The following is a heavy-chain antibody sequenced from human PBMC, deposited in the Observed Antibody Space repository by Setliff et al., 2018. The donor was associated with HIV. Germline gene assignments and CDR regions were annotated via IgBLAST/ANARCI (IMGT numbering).Heavy chain of an antibody. J-gene: IGHJ3*02. Sequence: PSETLSLTCSVSGASISSISYYWGWTRQPPGKGLEWIGSIFYSGSTFYNPSLKRRVTTSADTSKNQFSLTLSSVTAADTAVYYCASPRSLLVWYDAFDIWGQGTMVTVSS. CDR1: GASISSISYY. CDR2: IFYSGST. CDR3: ASPRSLLVWYDAFDI. V-gene: IGHV4-39*07. D-gene: IGHD3-16*01.